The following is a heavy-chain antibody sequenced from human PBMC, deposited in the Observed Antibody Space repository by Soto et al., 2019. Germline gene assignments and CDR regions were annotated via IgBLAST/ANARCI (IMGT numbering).Heavy chain of an antibody. CDR1: GYTFSNYD. Sequence: QVQLVQSGAELKKPGASVKVSCKASGYTFSNYDMNWVRQATGQGPEWIGWVNPNNGDTGYAQKFQGRVTLTTDISTTTAYMELTSLRSEDTAIYYYANVSRQGSATDLDYWGQGTLITASS. J-gene: IGHJ4*02. V-gene: IGHV1-8*01. D-gene: IGHD3-10*01. CDR2: VNPNNGDT. CDR3: ANVSRQGSATDLDY.